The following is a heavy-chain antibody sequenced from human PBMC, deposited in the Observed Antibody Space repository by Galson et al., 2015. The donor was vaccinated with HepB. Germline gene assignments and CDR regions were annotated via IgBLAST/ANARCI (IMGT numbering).Heavy chain of an antibody. CDR2: MNPNSGNT. V-gene: IGHV1-8*01. CDR3: ARGRRYFDWLLGGYYYYMDV. CDR1: GYTFTSYD. D-gene: IGHD3-9*01. Sequence: SVKVSCKASGYTFTSYDINWVRQATGQGLEWMGWMNPNSGNTGYAQKFQGRVTMTRNTSISTAYMELSSLRSEDTAVYYCARGRRYFDWLLGGYYYYMDVWGKGTTVTVSS. J-gene: IGHJ6*03.